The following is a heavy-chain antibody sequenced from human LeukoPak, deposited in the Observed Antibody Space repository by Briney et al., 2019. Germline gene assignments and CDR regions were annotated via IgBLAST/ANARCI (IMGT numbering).Heavy chain of an antibody. D-gene: IGHD5-18*01. CDR3: ARAGYSYGYYYYYGMDV. CDR1: GGSFSGYY. Sequence: PSENLSLNCAVYGGSFSGYYWSWIRQPPGKGLEWIGEINHSGSTNYNPSLKSRVTISVDTSKNQFSLKLSSVTAADTAVYYCARAGYSYGYYYYYGMDVWGQGTTVTVSS. J-gene: IGHJ6*02. V-gene: IGHV4-34*01. CDR2: INHSGST.